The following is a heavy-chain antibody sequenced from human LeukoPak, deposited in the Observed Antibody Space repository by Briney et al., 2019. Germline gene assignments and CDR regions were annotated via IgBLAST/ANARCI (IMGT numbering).Heavy chain of an antibody. CDR2: ISGSGGST. D-gene: IGHD3-10*01. Sequence: GGSLRLSCAASGFTFSSYAMSWVRQAPGKGLEWVSAISGSGGSTYYADSVKGRFTISRDNSKHTLYLQMNSLRAEDTAVYYCAKSSYPYGSGSYLGESYDYWGQGTLVTVSS. CDR1: GFTFSSYA. J-gene: IGHJ4*02. CDR3: AKSSYPYGSGSYLGESYDY. V-gene: IGHV3-23*01.